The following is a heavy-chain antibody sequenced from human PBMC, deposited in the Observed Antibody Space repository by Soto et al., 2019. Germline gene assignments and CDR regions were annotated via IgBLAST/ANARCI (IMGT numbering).Heavy chain of an antibody. CDR2: TYYRSKWYN. V-gene: IGHV6-1*01. J-gene: IGHJ6*02. Sequence: PSQTLSLTCAISGDSVSSNSAAWSWIRQSPSRGLEWLGRTYYRSKWYNDYAVSVKSRITINPDTPKNQFSLQLNSVTPEDTAVYYCARGTYSSSSGRYYYYGMDVWGQGTTVTVSS. CDR1: GDSVSSNSAA. D-gene: IGHD6-6*01. CDR3: ARGTYSSSSGRYYYYGMDV.